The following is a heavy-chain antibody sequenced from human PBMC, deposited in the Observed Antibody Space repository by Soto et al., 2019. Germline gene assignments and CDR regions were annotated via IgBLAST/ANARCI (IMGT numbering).Heavy chain of an antibody. CDR2: IYHSGST. CDR1: GGSITSGDSS. Sequence: QLQLQESGSGLVKPSQTLALTCVVSGGSITSGDSSWSWIRQPPGMGLEWIGCIYHSGSTFYNSSLQSRLSISIDRSKNHFSLSLTSVTAADTAVYYCVRGGRLGFLGRFDPWGQGTLVTVSS. V-gene: IGHV4-30-2*01. CDR3: VRGGRLGFLGRFDP. J-gene: IGHJ5*02. D-gene: IGHD3-16*01.